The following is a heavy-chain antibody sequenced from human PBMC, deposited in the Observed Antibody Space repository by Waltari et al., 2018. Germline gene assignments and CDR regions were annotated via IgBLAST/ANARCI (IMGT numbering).Heavy chain of an antibody. Sequence: QVQLVESGGGVVQPGRSLRLSCAASGFTFSNYGMHWIRQAPAKGLQWVAVISFDGGNRYYADSVKGRFTISRDNSKNTLYLEMNSLRTEDTAVYYCAKDGGYCSGGSCYTAYYFDSWGQGALVTVSS. J-gene: IGHJ4*02. CDR2: ISFDGGNR. V-gene: IGHV3-30*18. D-gene: IGHD2-15*01. CDR3: AKDGGYCSGGSCYTAYYFDS. CDR1: GFTFSNYG.